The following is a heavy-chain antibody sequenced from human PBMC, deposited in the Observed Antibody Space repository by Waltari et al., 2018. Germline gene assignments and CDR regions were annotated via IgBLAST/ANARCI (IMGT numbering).Heavy chain of an antibody. Sequence: LQLPESGPGLMKPSETLSLTCTVSGGSISRSSDYWGWIRQSPGKGLEWIASIYYTGTTYYNPTLESRVTISGDTSKKQFSLRLSSVTAADTAVYYCARHWKRNGYRFDPWGQGTLVTVSS. CDR3: ARHWKRNGYRFDP. CDR2: IYYTGTT. J-gene: IGHJ5*02. V-gene: IGHV4-39*01. CDR1: GGSISRSSDY. D-gene: IGHD5-12*01.